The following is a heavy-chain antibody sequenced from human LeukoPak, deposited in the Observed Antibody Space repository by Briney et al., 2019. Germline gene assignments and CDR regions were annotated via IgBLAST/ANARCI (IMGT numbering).Heavy chain of an antibody. D-gene: IGHD6-13*01. CDR2: ISSSSSYI. CDR3: ARGSGGNGAAAGHFDY. Sequence: GGSLRLSCATSGFTVNNNYMNWVRQAPGKGLEWVSSISSSSSYIYYADSVKGRFTISRDNAKNSLYLQMNSLRSEDTAVYYCARGSGGNGAAAGHFDYWGQGTMVSVCS. V-gene: IGHV3-21*01. CDR1: GFTVNNNY. J-gene: IGHJ4*02.